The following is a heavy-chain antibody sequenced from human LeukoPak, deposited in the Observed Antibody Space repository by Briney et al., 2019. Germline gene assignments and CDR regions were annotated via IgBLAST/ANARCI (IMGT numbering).Heavy chain of an antibody. CDR3: AKDRTRAVAGYFDY. V-gene: IGHV3-23*01. CDR2: ISGSGGST. Sequence: PGGSLKLSCAASGFTFSSYAMSWVRQAPGKGLEWVSAISGSGGSTYYADSVKGRFTISRDNSKNTLYLQMNSLRAEDTAVYYCAKDRTRAVAGYFDYWGQGTLVTVSS. J-gene: IGHJ4*02. D-gene: IGHD6-19*01. CDR1: GFTFSSYA.